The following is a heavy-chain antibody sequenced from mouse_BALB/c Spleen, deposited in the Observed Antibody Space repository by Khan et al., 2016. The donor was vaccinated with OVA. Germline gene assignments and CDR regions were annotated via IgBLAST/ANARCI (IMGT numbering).Heavy chain of an antibody. Sequence: QVQLQQSGAELVRPGASVKLSCKTSGYTFTSYWIHWVKQRSGQGLEWIARIYPGTGSSYYNEKFKGKATLTADKSTSTAYMQISRLKSEGSAVCCCARGGGGGHAMDDWGQGTSVTVSS. CDR1: GYTFTSYW. J-gene: IGHJ4*01. V-gene: IGHV1S132*01. CDR2: IYPGTGSS. CDR3: ARGGGGGHAMDD.